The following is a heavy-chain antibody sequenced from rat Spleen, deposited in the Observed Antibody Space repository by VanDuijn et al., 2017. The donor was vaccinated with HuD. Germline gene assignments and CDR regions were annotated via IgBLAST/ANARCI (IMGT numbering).Heavy chain of an antibody. CDR1: GFTFSDYY. J-gene: IGHJ3*01. V-gene: IGHV5-29*01. CDR2: ISSDGGRN. Sequence: EVQLVESDGGFVQPGRSLKLSCAASGFTFSDYYMAWVRQAPTKGLEWVATISSDGGRNFYRDSVKGRFTVSRENAESTLYLLMDGLRSEDTATYYCVREDTSGYSNWFAYWGQGTLVTVSS. CDR3: VREDTSGYSNWFAY. D-gene: IGHD4-3*01.